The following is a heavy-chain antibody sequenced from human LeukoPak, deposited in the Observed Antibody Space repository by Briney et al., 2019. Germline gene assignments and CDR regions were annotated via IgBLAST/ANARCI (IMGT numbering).Heavy chain of an antibody. CDR2: IIPILGIA. CDR1: GGTFGSYA. D-gene: IGHD6-13*01. J-gene: IGHJ4*02. CDR3: ARDSDSSSWYYAN. Sequence: GSSVKVSCKASGGTFGSYAISWVRQAPGQGLEWMGRIIPILGIANYAQKFQGRVTITADKSTSTAYMELSSLRSEDTAVYYCARDSDSSSWYYANWGQGTLVTVSS. V-gene: IGHV1-69*04.